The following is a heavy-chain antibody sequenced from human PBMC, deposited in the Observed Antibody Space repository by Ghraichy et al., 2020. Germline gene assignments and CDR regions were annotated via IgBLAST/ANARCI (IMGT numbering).Heavy chain of an antibody. Sequence: SETLSLTCTVSGGSISSYYWSWIRQPPGKGLEWIGYIYYSGSTNYNPSLKSRVTISVDTSKNQFSLKLSSVTAADTAVYYCARDVGRGELLDAFDIWGQGTMVTVSS. CDR2: IYYSGST. CDR3: ARDVGRGELLDAFDI. V-gene: IGHV4-59*01. CDR1: GGSISSYY. D-gene: IGHD1-7*01. J-gene: IGHJ3*02.